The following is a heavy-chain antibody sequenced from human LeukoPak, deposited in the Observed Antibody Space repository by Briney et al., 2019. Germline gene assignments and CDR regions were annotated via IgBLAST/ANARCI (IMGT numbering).Heavy chain of an antibody. V-gene: IGHV3-48*01. D-gene: IGHD2-2*01. J-gene: IGHJ6*03. CDR3: ATVGVVVPAAADTASAHYYYMDV. CDR1: GFTFSSYS. CDR2: ISSSSSTI. Sequence: GGSLRLSCAASGFTFSSYSMNWVRQAPGKGLEWVSYISSSSSTIYYADSVKGRFTISRDNAKNSLYLQMNSLRAEDTAVYYCATVGVVVPAAADTASAHYYYMDVWGKGTTVTVSS.